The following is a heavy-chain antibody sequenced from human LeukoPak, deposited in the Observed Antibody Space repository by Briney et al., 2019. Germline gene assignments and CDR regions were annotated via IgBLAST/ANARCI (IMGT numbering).Heavy chain of an antibody. Sequence: GGSLRLSCAASGFTFSSSAMSWVRQAPGKGLEWVANIKQDGSEKYYVDSVRGRFTISRDNTKNSLYLQMNSLRIEDTAVYYCARVLGSYAVDYWGQGTLATVSS. CDR1: GFTFSSSA. CDR2: IKQDGSEK. CDR3: ARVLGSYAVDY. V-gene: IGHV3-7*03. D-gene: IGHD3-10*01. J-gene: IGHJ4*02.